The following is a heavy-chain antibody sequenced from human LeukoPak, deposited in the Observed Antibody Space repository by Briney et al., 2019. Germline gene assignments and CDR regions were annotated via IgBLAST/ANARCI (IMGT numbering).Heavy chain of an antibody. CDR3: AKVSTMIVVVGGYFDY. Sequence: GGSLRLSCAASGFTFSSYNMNWVRQAPGKGLEWVSSITSSSSYTYYADSVKGRFTISRDNAKNSLFLQMNSLRAEDTAVYYCAKVSTMIVVVGGYFDYWGQGTLVTVSS. V-gene: IGHV3-21*04. CDR2: ITSSSSYT. D-gene: IGHD3-22*01. J-gene: IGHJ4*02. CDR1: GFTFSSYN.